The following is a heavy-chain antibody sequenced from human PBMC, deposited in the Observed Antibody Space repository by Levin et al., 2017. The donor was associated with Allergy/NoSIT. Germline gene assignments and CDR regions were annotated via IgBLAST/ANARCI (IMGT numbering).Heavy chain of an antibody. CDR1: GFTFSSYA. V-gene: IGHV3-30*04. D-gene: IGHD5-24*01. J-gene: IGHJ3*02. CDR3: ARVGEMATIRGLAFDI. Sequence: GGSLRLSCAASGFTFSSYAMHWVRQAPGKGLEWVAVISYDGSNKYYADSVKGRFTISRDNSKNTLYLQMNSLRAEDTAVYYCARVGEMATIRGLAFDIWGQGTMVTVSS. CDR2: ISYDGSNK.